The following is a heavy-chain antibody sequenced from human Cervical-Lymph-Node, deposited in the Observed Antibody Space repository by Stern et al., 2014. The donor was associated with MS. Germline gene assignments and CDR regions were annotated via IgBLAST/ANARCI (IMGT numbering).Heavy chain of an antibody. CDR3: ARTIGVAGTGYYYYYGMDV. CDR1: GFSLSTSGMC. V-gene: IGHV2-70*01. J-gene: IGHJ6*02. Sequence: ESGPALVKPTQTLTLTCTFSGFSLSTSGMCVSWIRQPPGQALEWLALIDWGDDKYYSTALKTRLTISKDTSKNQVVLTMTNMDPVDTATYYCARTIGVAGTGYYYYYGMDVWGQGTTVTVSS. CDR2: IDWGDDK. D-gene: IGHD6-19*01.